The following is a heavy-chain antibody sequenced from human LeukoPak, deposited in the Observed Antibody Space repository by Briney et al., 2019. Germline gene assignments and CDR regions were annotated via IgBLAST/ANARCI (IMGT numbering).Heavy chain of an antibody. CDR1: GGPISHSY. CDR3: ASAYSSNWYFHFDY. Sequence: PSETLSLTCTVSGGPISHSYWSWIRQPPGKGLEWIGYIYYSGSINYNPSLKSRVTISVDTSKNQFSLKLRSVTAADTAVYYCASAYSSNWYFHFDYWGQGNLVTVSS. CDR2: IYYSGSI. D-gene: IGHD6-13*01. J-gene: IGHJ4*02. V-gene: IGHV4-59*01.